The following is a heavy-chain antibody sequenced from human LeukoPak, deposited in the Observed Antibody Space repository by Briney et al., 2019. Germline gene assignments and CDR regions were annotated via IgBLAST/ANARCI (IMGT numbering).Heavy chain of an antibody. D-gene: IGHD6-13*01. J-gene: IGHJ4*02. Sequence: GGSLRLSCAASGFAVSSNYMSWVRQAPGKGLEWVSVIYSGGSTYYADSVKGRFIISRDNSKNTLYLQMNSLRAEDTAVYYCARLAAAGQYFDHWGQGTLVTVSS. V-gene: IGHV3-53*01. CDR2: IYSGGST. CDR3: ARLAAAGQYFDH. CDR1: GFAVSSNY.